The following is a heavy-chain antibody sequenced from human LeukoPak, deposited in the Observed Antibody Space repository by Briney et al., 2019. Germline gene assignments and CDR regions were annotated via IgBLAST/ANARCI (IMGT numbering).Heavy chain of an antibody. CDR3: ARAVSYYYDSSGYYYTFDY. CDR1: GGSISSYY. CDR2: IYYSGST. Sequence: SETLSLTCTVSGGSISSYYWSWIRQPPGKGLEWIGYIYYSGSTNYNPSLKSRVTISVDTSKSQFSLKLSSVTAADTAVYYCARAVSYYYDSSGYYYTFDYWGQGTLVTVSS. V-gene: IGHV4-59*01. D-gene: IGHD3-22*01. J-gene: IGHJ4*02.